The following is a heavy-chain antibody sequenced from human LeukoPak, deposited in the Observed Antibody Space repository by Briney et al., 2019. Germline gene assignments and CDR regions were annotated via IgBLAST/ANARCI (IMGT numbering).Heavy chain of an antibody. D-gene: IGHD3-10*01. CDR2: IYYSGST. V-gene: IGHV4-39*01. CDR1: GGSISSSSYY. J-gene: IGHJ5*02. Sequence: SETLSLTCTVSGGSISSSSYYWGWIRQPPGKGLEWIGSIYYSGSTYYNPSLKSRVTISVDTSKNQFSLKLSSVTAADTAVYYCASRIRGEVYRMNWFDPWGQGTLVTVSS. CDR3: ASRIRGEVYRMNWFDP.